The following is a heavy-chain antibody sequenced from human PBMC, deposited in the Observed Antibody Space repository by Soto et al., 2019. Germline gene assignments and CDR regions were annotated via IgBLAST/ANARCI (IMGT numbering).Heavy chain of an antibody. CDR3: ARGDDWLLEDYYYYGMDV. V-gene: IGHV4-34*01. CDR2: INHGGST. D-gene: IGHD3-9*01. Sequence: ETLSLTCAVYGGSFSGYYWSWIRQPPGKGLEWIGEINHGGSTNYNPSLKSRVTISVDTSKNQFSLKLSSVTAADTAGYYCARGDDWLLEDYYYYGMDVWGQGTTVTVSS. J-gene: IGHJ6*02. CDR1: GGSFSGYY.